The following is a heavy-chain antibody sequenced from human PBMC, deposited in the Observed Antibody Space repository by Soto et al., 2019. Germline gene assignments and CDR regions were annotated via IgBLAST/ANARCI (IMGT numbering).Heavy chain of an antibody. CDR2: IKSKTDGGTT. CDR1: GFTFSNAW. CDR3: TTDPDYYDSSGYSKSAEYFQH. D-gene: IGHD3-22*01. J-gene: IGHJ1*01. V-gene: IGHV3-15*07. Sequence: EVQLVESGGGLVKPGGSLRLSCAASGFTFSNAWMNWVRQAPGKGLEWVGRIKSKTDGGTTDYAAPVQGRFTISRDDSKNTLYLQMNSLKTEDTAVYYCTTDPDYYDSSGYSKSAEYFQHWGQGTLVTVSS.